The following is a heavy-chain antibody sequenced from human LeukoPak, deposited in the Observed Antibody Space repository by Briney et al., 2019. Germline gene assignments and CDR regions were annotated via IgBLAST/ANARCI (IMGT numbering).Heavy chain of an antibody. V-gene: IGHV4-39*07. CDR1: GGSISSSSYY. J-gene: IGHJ4*02. Sequence: SETLSLTCTVSGGSISSSSYYWGWIRQPPGKGLEWIGSIYYSGSTYYNPSLKSRVTISVDTSKNQFSLKLSSVTAADTAVYYCARGSHSSGYYGGGDYWGQGTLVTVSS. CDR3: ARGSHSSGYYGGGDY. CDR2: IYYSGST. D-gene: IGHD3-22*01.